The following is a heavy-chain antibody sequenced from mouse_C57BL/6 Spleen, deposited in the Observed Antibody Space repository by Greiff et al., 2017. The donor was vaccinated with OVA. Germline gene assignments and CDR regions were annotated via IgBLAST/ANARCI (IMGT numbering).Heavy chain of an antibody. CDR1: GFTFSSYA. Sequence: EVKLMESGEGLVKPGGSLKLSCAASGFTFSSYAMSWVRQTPEKRLEWVAYISSGGDYIYYADTVKGRFTISRDNARNTLHLQMSSLKSEDTAMYYCTREGVADYFDYWGQGTTLTVSS. D-gene: IGHD1-1*01. CDR3: TREGVADYFDY. J-gene: IGHJ2*01. V-gene: IGHV5-9-1*02. CDR2: ISSGGDYI.